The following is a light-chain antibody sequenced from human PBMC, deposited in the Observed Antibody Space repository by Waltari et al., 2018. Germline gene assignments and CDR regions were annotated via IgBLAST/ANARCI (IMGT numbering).Light chain of an antibody. CDR2: GAS. CDR3: QQYNNWPQT. Sequence: EIVMTPSPATLSVSPGERATLSCRASRSVSSNLAWYQQKPGQAPRLLIYGASTRATGIPARFSGSGSGTEFTLTISSLQSEDFAVYYCQQYNNWPQTFGQGTKVEIK. V-gene: IGKV3-15*01. CDR1: RSVSSN. J-gene: IGKJ1*01.